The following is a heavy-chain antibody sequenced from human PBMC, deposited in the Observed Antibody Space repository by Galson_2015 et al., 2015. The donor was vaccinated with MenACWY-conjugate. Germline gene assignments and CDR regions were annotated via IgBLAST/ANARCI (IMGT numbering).Heavy chain of an antibody. V-gene: IGHV1-3*01. CDR2: VNPGNGDT. Sequence: SVKVSCKASGYTFTTFAVHWVRQAPGQRLEWMGWVNPGNGDTKYSQKFQDRITITSDPSATTAYMELSSLKYEDTAVYYCATCSPSTSPDPWGQGTLVIVSS. D-gene: IGHD2-2*01. J-gene: IGHJ5*02. CDR1: GYTFTTFA. CDR3: ATCSPSTSPDP.